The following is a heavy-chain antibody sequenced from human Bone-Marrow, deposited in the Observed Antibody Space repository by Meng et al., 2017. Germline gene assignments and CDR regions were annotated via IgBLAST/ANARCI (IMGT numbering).Heavy chain of an antibody. D-gene: IGHD6-19*01. V-gene: IGHV1-46*01. CDR1: GYTFTSYY. CDR3: ARVMAVAADFDY. J-gene: IGHJ4*02. Sequence: ASVKVSCKASGYTFTSYYMHWVRQAPGQGLEWMGIINPSGGSTSYAQKFQGRVTMTRDTSTSTVYMEPSSLRSEDTAVYYCARVMAVAADFDYWGQGTLVTVSS. CDR2: INPSGGST.